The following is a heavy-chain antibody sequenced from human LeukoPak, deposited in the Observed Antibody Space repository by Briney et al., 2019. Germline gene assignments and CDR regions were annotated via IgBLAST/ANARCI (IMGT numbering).Heavy chain of an antibody. CDR1: GYTFTSYD. V-gene: IGHV1-8*02. CDR2: MNPNSGNT. Sequence: GASVKVSCKASGYTFTSYDINWVRQATGQGLEWMGWMNPNSGNTGYAQKFQGRVTITRNTSISTAYMELSSLRSEDTAVYSCAREHSYYDSSGYFYGSGYFDYWGQGTLVTVSS. CDR3: AREHSYYDSSGYFYGSGYFDY. J-gene: IGHJ4*02. D-gene: IGHD3-22*01.